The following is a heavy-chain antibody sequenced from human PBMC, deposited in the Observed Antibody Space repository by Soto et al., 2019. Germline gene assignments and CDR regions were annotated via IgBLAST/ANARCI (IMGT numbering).Heavy chain of an antibody. Sequence: PSETLSLTCTVSGGSISSYYWSWIRQYPGKGLEWIGYIYYSGSTYYNPSLKSRVNISIDKSKNQFSLKLSSVTAADRAVYYCAREDDSILDYWGQGTLVTVSS. CDR2: IYYSGST. J-gene: IGHJ4*02. CDR1: GGSISSYY. D-gene: IGHD3-22*01. V-gene: IGHV4-59*06. CDR3: AREDDSILDY.